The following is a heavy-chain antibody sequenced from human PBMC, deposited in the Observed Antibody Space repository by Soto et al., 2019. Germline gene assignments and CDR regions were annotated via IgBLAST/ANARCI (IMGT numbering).Heavy chain of an antibody. V-gene: IGHV4-34*01. D-gene: IGHD3-10*01. CDR1: GGSFSGYY. CDR3: ARGRGGYYYSYMGV. J-gene: IGHJ6*03. CDR2: INHSGST. Sequence: SETLSLTCAVYGGSFSGYYWSWIRQPPGKGLEWIGEINHSGSTNYNPSLKSRVTISVDTSKNQFSLKLSSVTAADTAVYYCARGRGGYYYSYMGVWGKGTTVTVSS.